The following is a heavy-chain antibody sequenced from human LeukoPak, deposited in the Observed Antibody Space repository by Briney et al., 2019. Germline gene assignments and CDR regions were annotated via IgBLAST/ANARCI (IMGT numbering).Heavy chain of an antibody. J-gene: IGHJ3*01. CDR3: ARRPRDTSGYYLGAFHD. Sequence: GGSLRLSCAASGFTFTNYAMTWVRQAPGKGLEWVSVIGASGADTYYSGSVKGRFTVSRDNSQNTLFLHMSSLRAEDTAVYFCARRPRDTSGYYLGAFHDWGQGTTVIVSS. CDR2: IGASGADT. CDR1: GFTFTNYA. D-gene: IGHD3-22*01. V-gene: IGHV3-23*01.